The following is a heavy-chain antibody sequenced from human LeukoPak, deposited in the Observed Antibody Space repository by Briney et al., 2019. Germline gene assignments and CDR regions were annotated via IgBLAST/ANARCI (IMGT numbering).Heavy chain of an antibody. CDR1: GYTFTGYY. V-gene: IGHV1-2*02. J-gene: IGHJ5*02. D-gene: IGHD2-2*01. CDR2: INPNSGGT. Sequence: GASVKVSCKASGYTFTGYYMHWVRQAPGQGLEWMGWINPNSGGTNYAQKFQGRVTMTRDTSISTVYMELSRLRSDDTAVYYCARGIVVVPAANGWFDPWGQGTLVTVSS. CDR3: ARGIVVVPAANGWFDP.